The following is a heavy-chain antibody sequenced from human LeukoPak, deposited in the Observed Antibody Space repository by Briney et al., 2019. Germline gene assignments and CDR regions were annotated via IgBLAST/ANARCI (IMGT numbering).Heavy chain of an antibody. J-gene: IGHJ4*02. CDR2: INAYNGNT. CDR1: GYTFTSSG. D-gene: IGHD5-18*01. CDR3: ARDVTRGYSYGSDY. Sequence: ASVKVSCKASGYTFTSSGISWVRQAPGEGLEWMGWINAYNGNTNYAQNLQGRLTMTTDTSTNSAYMELRSLRSDGTAVYYCARDVTRGYSYGSDYWGQGTLVTVSS. V-gene: IGHV1-18*01.